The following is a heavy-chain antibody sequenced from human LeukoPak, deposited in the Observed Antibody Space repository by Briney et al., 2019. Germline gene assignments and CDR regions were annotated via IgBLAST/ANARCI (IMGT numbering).Heavy chain of an antibody. CDR1: GYSFNYYA. J-gene: IGHJ4*02. D-gene: IGHD6-6*01. V-gene: IGHV1-69*06. CDR2: IIPMFGTA. CDR3: ARDPPGRPYSSSSYG. Sequence: GASVKVSCKASGYSFNYYAISWVRQAPGQGLEWMGGIIPMFGTANYAQKFQGRVTITADKSTSTAYMELSSLRSEDTAVYYCARDPPGRPYSSSSYGWGQGTLVTVSS.